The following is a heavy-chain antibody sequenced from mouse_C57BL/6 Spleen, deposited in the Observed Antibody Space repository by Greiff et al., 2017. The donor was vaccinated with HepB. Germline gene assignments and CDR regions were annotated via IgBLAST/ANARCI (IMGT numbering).Heavy chain of an antibody. CDR2: IYPGDGDT. D-gene: IGHD2-5*01. Sequence: QVQLQQSGPELVKPGASVKISCKASGYAFSSSWMNWVKQRPGKGLEWIGRIYPGDGDTNYNGKFKGKATLTADKSSSTAYMQLSSLTSEDSAVYFCARGDYSKGFAYWGQGTLVTVSA. CDR3: ARGDYSKGFAY. V-gene: IGHV1-82*01. J-gene: IGHJ3*01. CDR1: GYAFSSSW.